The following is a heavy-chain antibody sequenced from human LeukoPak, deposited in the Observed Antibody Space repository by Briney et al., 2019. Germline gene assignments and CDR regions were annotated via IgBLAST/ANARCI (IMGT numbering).Heavy chain of an antibody. CDR3: AKDRSFGRSDGFDI. CDR2: IRYDGSNK. CDR1: GFTFSSYG. V-gene: IGHV3-30*02. D-gene: IGHD2-15*01. J-gene: IGHJ3*02. Sequence: GGSLRLSCAASGFTFSSYGMHWVRQAPGKGLEWVAFIRYDGSNKYYADSVKGRFTISRDNSKNTLYLQMNSLRAEDTAVYYCAKDRSFGRSDGFDIWSQGTMVTVSS.